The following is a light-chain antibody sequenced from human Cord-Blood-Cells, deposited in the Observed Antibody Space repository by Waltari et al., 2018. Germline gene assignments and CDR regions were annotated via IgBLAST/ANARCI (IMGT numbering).Light chain of an antibody. J-gene: IGLJ2*01. Sequence: QSVLTQPPSVSGAPGQRVTISCTGSSSNIGAGYDVHWYQQLPATAPKLLIHGNSNRPSGVPDRFAGSKSGTSASLAITGLQAEDEADYYCQSYDSSLSVVFGGGTKLTVL. CDR3: QSYDSSLSVV. CDR1: SSNIGAGYD. CDR2: GNS. V-gene: IGLV1-40*01.